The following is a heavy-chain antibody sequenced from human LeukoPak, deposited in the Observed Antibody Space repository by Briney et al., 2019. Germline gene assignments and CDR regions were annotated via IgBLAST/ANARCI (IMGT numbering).Heavy chain of an antibody. J-gene: IGHJ3*02. V-gene: IGHV4-31*03. CDR1: GVSISSGDHN. D-gene: IGHD4-17*01. Sequence: KTSETLSLTCTVSGVSISSGDHNRSWIRQHPGKGLEWIGYISYTGSPDYNPSLRSRLTISLDTSQNQFSLRLSSVTAADTAVYYCARLDYGDYEAFDIWGQGTMVTVSS. CDR2: ISYTGSP. CDR3: ARLDYGDYEAFDI.